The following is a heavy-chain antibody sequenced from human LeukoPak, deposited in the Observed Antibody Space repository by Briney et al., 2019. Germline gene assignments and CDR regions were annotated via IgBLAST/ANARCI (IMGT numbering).Heavy chain of an antibody. Sequence: GGSLRLSCAASGFTFSSYDMHWVRQAPGKGLEWVAVTSYDRFNKYYGDSVRGRFTVSRDNSKNTLYLQMNSLSSEDTAVYYCAKDLREFGDYDYYYYTMDVWGQGTTVTVSS. D-gene: IGHD4-17*01. CDR2: TSYDRFNK. CDR3: AKDLREFGDYDYYYYTMDV. CDR1: GFTFSSYD. J-gene: IGHJ6*02. V-gene: IGHV3-30*18.